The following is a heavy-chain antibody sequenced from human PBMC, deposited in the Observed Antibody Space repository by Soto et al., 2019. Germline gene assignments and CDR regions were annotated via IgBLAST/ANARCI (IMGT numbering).Heavy chain of an antibody. D-gene: IGHD3-3*01. CDR2: IYYSGST. J-gene: IGHJ3*02. CDR1: GGSVSSGSYY. V-gene: IGHV4-61*01. Sequence: QVQLQESGPGLVKPSETLSLTCTVSGGSVSSGSYYWSWIRQPPGKGLEWIGYIYYSGSTNYNPSLKSRVTISVDTSKNQFSLKLSSVTAADTAVYYCARDGTYYDFWSGYSSNAFDIWGQGIMVTVSS. CDR3: ARDGTYYDFWSGYSSNAFDI.